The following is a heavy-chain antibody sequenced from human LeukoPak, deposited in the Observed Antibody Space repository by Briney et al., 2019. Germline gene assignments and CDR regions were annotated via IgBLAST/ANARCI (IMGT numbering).Heavy chain of an antibody. V-gene: IGHV3-23*01. D-gene: IGHD2-21*02. Sequence: PGGSLRLSCAASGFSFNIHGMNWVRQAPGKGLEWVSGIGPSGANTYYADSVKGRFAISRDNSQNTVSLQINGLRVEDTAVYYCAKELAYCGGDCSEQADAFDIWGQGTMVTVSS. CDR1: GFSFNIHG. CDR2: IGPSGANT. J-gene: IGHJ3*02. CDR3: AKELAYCGGDCSEQADAFDI.